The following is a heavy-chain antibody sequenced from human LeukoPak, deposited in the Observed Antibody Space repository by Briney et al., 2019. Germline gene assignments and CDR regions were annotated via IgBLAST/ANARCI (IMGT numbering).Heavy chain of an antibody. Sequence: PGGSLRLSCAASGFTFSSYAMSWVRQAPGKGLEWVSSVNDGGDNTYYADSVKGRFTISRDNSKNTLYLQMNSLRAEDTAVYYCARDPHQLGAFDYWGQGTLVTVSS. V-gene: IGHV3-23*01. CDR1: GFTFSSYA. J-gene: IGHJ4*02. CDR3: ARDPHQLGAFDY. CDR2: VNDGGDNT. D-gene: IGHD1-1*01.